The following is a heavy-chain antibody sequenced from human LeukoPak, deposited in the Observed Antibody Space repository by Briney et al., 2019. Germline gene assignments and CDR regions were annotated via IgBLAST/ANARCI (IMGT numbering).Heavy chain of an antibody. CDR2: IYYAGST. CDR1: GGSISSTSHY. D-gene: IGHD5-18*01. Sequence: SETLSLTCTVSGGSISSTSHYWGWIRQPPGKGLEWIGSIYYAGSTHYSPSLESRVTISVDTSKNQFSLKLASVTAADTAIYYCAKGAGGFSYYNWFDPWGQGTLVTVSS. CDR3: AKGAGGFSYYNWFDP. V-gene: IGHV4-39*07. J-gene: IGHJ5*02.